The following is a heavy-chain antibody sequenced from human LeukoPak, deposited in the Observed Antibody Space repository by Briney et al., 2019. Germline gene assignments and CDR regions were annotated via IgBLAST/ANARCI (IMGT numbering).Heavy chain of an antibody. J-gene: IGHJ4*02. Sequence: GGSLRLSCAASGFTFSSYWRHWVRQTPGKGLVWVSRIKSDGSTIYADSVKGRFTISRDNAKNTLYLQMNSLRAEDTAVYYCAREESSSSGYYFDYWGQGALLTVSA. CDR3: AREESSSSGYYFDY. CDR2: IKSDGST. D-gene: IGHD6-6*01. CDR1: GFTFSSYW. V-gene: IGHV3-74*01.